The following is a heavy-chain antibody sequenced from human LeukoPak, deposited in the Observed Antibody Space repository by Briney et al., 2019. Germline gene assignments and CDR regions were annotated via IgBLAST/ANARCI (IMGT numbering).Heavy chain of an antibody. V-gene: IGHV3-74*01. CDR1: RFTFCSYW. Sequence: QAGGSLTLFCAASRFTFCSYWMHWPPPAPGRGRVGVLNNKSDGSTNYPDPREGRFTISRENAKNTVSLQMNSLRAEDTGVYYCARAPSEFGGYYPECFRHWGQGTLVTVSS. J-gene: IGHJ1*01. D-gene: IGHD3-22*01. CDR2: NKSDGST. CDR3: ARAPSEFGGYYPECFRH.